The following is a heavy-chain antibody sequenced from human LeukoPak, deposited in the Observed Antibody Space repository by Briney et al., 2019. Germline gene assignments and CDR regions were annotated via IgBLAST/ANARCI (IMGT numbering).Heavy chain of an antibody. CDR1: GGSISTSNYY. J-gene: IGHJ5*02. D-gene: IGHD3-16*01. V-gene: IGHV4-39*07. Sequence: SETLSLTCTVSGGSISTSNYYWGWIRQPPGKGLEWIGEINHSGSTNYNPSLKSRVTISVDTSKNQFSLKLSSVTAADTAVYYCAIMTPNNWFDPWGQGTLVTVSS. CDR3: AIMTPNNWFDP. CDR2: INHSGST.